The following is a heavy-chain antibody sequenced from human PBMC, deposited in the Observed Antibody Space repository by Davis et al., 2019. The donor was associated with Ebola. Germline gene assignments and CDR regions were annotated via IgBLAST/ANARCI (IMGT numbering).Heavy chain of an antibody. CDR2: IYYSGST. Sequence: PGGSLRLSCTVSGGSVSSGSYYWSWIRQPPGKGLEWIGYIYYSGSTNYNPSLKSRVTISVDTSKNQFSLKLSSVTAADTAVYYCASTYCGGDCYLYYYYYGMDVWGQGTTVTVSS. D-gene: IGHD2-21*02. CDR3: ASTYCGGDCYLYYYYYGMDV. J-gene: IGHJ6*02. CDR1: GGSVSSGSYY. V-gene: IGHV4-61*01.